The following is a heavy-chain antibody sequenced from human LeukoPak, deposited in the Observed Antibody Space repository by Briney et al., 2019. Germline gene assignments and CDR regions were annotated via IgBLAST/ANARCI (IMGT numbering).Heavy chain of an antibody. V-gene: IGHV1-2*02. CDR3: ARDRNSLSIAARTWFDP. J-gene: IGHJ5*02. D-gene: IGHD6-6*01. CDR1: GYTFTGYY. Sequence: ASVKVSCKASGYTFTGYYMHWVRQAPGQGLEWMGWINPNSGGTNYAQKFQGRVTMTRDTSISTAYMELSRLRSDDTAVYYCARDRNSLSIAARTWFDPWGQGTLVTVSS. CDR2: INPNSGGT.